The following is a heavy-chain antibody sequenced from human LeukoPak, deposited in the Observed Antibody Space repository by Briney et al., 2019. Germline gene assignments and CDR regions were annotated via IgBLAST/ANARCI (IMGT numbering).Heavy chain of an antibody. D-gene: IGHD6-19*01. V-gene: IGHV4-4*07. CDR3: ARRAVGNSYYYSMDV. CDR1: GGSISSYY. J-gene: IGHJ6*03. CDR2: IYTSETT. Sequence: SETLSLTCTVSGGSISSYYWSWIRQPAGKGLEWIGRIYTSETTHYNPSLKSRVTMSVDTSKNQFSLKLSSVTAADTAVYYCARRAVGNSYYYSMDVWGKGTTVTVSS.